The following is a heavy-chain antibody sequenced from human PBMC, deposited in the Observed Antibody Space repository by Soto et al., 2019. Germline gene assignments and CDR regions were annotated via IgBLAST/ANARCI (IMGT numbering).Heavy chain of an antibody. CDR2: IATYNSNK. J-gene: IGHJ5*02. D-gene: IGHD3-10*02. CDR3: ARGLSADVKLFDP. Sequence: HLVQSGPEVKQPGASATVPCKTSGDTFTNFGLSWVRQAPGQGLEWMLWIATYNSNKNSAQNFQCRRTLSTGTSTSTAYMALKSVGYDDTDVYYCARGLSADVKLFDPCCQGTLVNV. V-gene: IGHV1-18*01. CDR1: GDTFTNFG.